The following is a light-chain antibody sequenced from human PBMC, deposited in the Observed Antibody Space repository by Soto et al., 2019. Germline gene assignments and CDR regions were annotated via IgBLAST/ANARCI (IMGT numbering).Light chain of an antibody. J-gene: IGLJ1*01. V-gene: IGLV1-40*01. CDR3: QSYDNSLSGYV. Sequence: QAVVTQPPSVSGAPGQRVTISCTGSSSNIGAGYDVHWYQQLPGTAPNLLIYGNSNRPSGVPDRFSGSKSGTSASLAITGLQAEDEADYYCQSYDNSLSGYVFGTGTKVTVL. CDR1: SSNIGAGYD. CDR2: GNS.